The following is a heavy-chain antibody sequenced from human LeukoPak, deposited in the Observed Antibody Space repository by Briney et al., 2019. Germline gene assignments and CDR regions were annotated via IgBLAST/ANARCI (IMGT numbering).Heavy chain of an antibody. CDR2: INPNSGGT. CDR3: ARAPSSGWYFLDY. Sequence: ASVKVSCKASGYTFTGYYMHWVRRAPGQGLEWMGWINPNSGGTNYAQKFQGRVTMTRDTSISTAYMELSRLRSDDTAVYYCARAPSSGWYFLDYWGQGTLVTVSS. CDR1: GYTFTGYY. D-gene: IGHD6-19*01. J-gene: IGHJ4*02. V-gene: IGHV1-2*02.